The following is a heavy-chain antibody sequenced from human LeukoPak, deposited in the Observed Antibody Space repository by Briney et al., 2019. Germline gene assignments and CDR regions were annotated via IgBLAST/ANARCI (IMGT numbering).Heavy chain of an antibody. CDR1: GGSISSGGYY. Sequence: PSETLSLTYTVSGGSISSGGYYWSWIRQHPGKGLEWIGYIYYSGSTYYNPSLKSRVTISVDTSKNQFSLKLSSVTAADTAVYYCARVKEGRFQHWGQGTLVTVSS. CDR2: IYYSGST. J-gene: IGHJ1*01. V-gene: IGHV4-31*03. D-gene: IGHD3-10*01. CDR3: ARVKEGRFQH.